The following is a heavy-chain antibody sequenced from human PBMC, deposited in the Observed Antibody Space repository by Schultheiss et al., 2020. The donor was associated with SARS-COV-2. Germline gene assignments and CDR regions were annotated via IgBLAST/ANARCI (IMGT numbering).Heavy chain of an antibody. J-gene: IGHJ2*01. Sequence: SETLSLTCTVSGGSISSGGYYWSWIRQHPGKGLEWIGEINHSGSTNYNPSLKSRVTISVDTSKNQFSLKLSSVTAADTAVYYCARGGDYGDYVNWYFDLWGRGTLVTVSS. CDR3: ARGGDYGDYVNWYFDL. CDR1: GGSISSGGYY. V-gene: IGHV4-31*03. D-gene: IGHD4-17*01. CDR2: INHSGST.